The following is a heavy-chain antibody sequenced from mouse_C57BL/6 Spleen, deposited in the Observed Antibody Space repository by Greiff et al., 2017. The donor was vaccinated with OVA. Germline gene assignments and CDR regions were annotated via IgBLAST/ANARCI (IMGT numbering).Heavy chain of an antibody. Sequence: QVQLKESGAELARPGASVKLSCKASGYTFTSYGISWVKQRTGQGLEWIGEIYPRSGNTYYNEKFKGKATLTADKSSSTAYMELRSLTSEDSAVYFCARSITTVVAKGAMDYWGQGTSVTVSS. CDR1: GYTFTSYG. CDR2: IYPRSGNT. CDR3: ARSITTVVAKGAMDY. V-gene: IGHV1-81*01. J-gene: IGHJ4*01. D-gene: IGHD1-1*01.